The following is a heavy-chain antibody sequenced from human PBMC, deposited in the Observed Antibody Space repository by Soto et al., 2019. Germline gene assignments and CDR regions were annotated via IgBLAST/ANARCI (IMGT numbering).Heavy chain of an antibody. J-gene: IGHJ5*02. CDR3: VRIRYQLPSSVLWLDP. Sequence: SAPLSLTCAVYVGFLSESYWTWIRQPPGKGLEWIGEINHVGGTNYNPSLKSRVTMSVDTSRNQFSLRLISVTAADTAMYFCVRIRYQLPSSVLWLDPWGQGTPVTVS. D-gene: IGHD3-16*01. V-gene: IGHV4-34*01. CDR1: VGFLSESY. CDR2: INHVGGT.